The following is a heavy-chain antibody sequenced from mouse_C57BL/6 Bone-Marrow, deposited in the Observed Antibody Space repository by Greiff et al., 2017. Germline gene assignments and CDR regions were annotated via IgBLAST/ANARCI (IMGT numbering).Heavy chain of an antibody. J-gene: IGHJ1*03. V-gene: IGHV1-18*01. CDR1: GYTFTDYN. CDR3: ARGGTTDWYFDV. Sequence: VHVKQSGPELVKPGASVKIPCKASGYTFTDYNMDWVKQSHGKSLEWIGDINPNNGGTIYNQKFKGKATLTVDKSSSTAYLELRSLTSEDTAVYDCARGGTTDWYFDVWGTGTTVTVSS. CDR2: INPNNGGT. D-gene: IGHD1-1*01.